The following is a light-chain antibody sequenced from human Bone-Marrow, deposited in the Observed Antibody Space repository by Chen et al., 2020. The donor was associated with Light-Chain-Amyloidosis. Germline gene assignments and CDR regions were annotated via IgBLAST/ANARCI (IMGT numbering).Light chain of an antibody. CDR2: AVS. CDR1: SGDVGTYNY. V-gene: IGLV2-14*01. J-gene: IGLJ1*01. CDR3: SSFTSSSSYV. Sequence: QSALTQPASGPGSPGQSSTLSCTGTSGDVGTYNYVSWYQQHPGKAPKVMIYAVSNRPSGVSNRFSGSKSGNTASLTISGLQAEDEADYYCSSFTSSSSYVFGPGTKVTVL.